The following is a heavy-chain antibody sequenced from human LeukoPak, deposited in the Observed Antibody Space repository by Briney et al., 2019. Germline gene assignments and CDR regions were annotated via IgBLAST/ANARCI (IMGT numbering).Heavy chain of an antibody. J-gene: IGHJ4*02. CDR1: GFTFSSYA. V-gene: IGHV3-23*01. CDR2: ISGSGGST. Sequence: GGSLRLSCAAFGFTFSSYAMSWVRQAPGKGLEWVSAISGSGGSTYYADSVKGRFTISRDNSKNTLYLQMNSLRAEDTAVYYCARDSDAAPKNYWGQGTLVTVSS. D-gene: IGHD6-25*01. CDR3: ARDSDAAPKNY.